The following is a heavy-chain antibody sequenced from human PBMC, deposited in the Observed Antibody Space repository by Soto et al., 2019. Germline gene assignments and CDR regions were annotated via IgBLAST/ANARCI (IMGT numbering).Heavy chain of an antibody. J-gene: IGHJ5*02. Sequence: QIHLVQSGAEVKKPGASVKVSCKTSGYIFTSYGISWVRQAPGQGLEWMGWITAYNGNTNSAQKFQGRVTMTTDTSTTTAYMGLRSLRSDATAVYYCARGGVGSTSGWFDPWGQGSLVTVSS. V-gene: IGHV1-18*01. CDR1: GYIFTSYG. D-gene: IGHD1-26*01. CDR3: ARGGVGSTSGWFDP. CDR2: ITAYNGNT.